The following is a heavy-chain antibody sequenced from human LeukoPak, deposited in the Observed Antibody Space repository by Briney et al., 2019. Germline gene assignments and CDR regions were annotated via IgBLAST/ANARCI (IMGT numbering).Heavy chain of an antibody. CDR3: AKSAQVRFEYYFDY. Sequence: PGGSLRLSCAASGFTFSSYAMSWVRQAPGKGLEWVSAISGSGGSTYYADSVKGRLTISRDNSKNTLYLQMNSLGAEDTAVYYCAKSAQVRFEYYFDYWGQGTLVTVSS. CDR1: GFTFSSYA. J-gene: IGHJ4*02. V-gene: IGHV3-23*01. D-gene: IGHD3-10*01. CDR2: ISGSGGST.